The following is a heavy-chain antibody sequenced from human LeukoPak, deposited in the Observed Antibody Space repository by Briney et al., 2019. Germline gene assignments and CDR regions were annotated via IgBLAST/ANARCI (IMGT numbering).Heavy chain of an antibody. V-gene: IGHV4-4*02. J-gene: IGHJ4*02. CDR2: IYHSGST. Sequence: SGTLSLTCAVSGGSISSSNWWSWVRQPPGKGLEWIGEIYHSGSTNYNPSLRSRVTISVDKSKNQFSLRLRSVTAADTAVYYCARGGYSGSYKHPFDYWGQGTLVTVSS. D-gene: IGHD1-26*01. CDR1: GGSISSSNW. CDR3: ARGGYSGSYKHPFDY.